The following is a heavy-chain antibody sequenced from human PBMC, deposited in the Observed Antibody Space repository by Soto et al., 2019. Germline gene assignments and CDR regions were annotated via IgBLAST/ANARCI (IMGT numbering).Heavy chain of an antibody. CDR1: GFTFSSYA. CDR2: ISGSGGST. J-gene: IGHJ4*02. D-gene: IGHD3-3*01. Sequence: GGSLRLSCAASGFTFSSYAMSWVRQAPGKGLEWVSAISGSGGSTYYADSVKGRFTISRDNSKNTLYLQMNSLRAEDTAVYYCAKRRHDFWSGAREYIDFWGQGTLVTVSS. V-gene: IGHV3-23*01. CDR3: AKRRHDFWSGAREYIDF.